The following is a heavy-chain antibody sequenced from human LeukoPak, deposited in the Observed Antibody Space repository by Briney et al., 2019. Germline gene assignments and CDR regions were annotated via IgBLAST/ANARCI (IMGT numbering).Heavy chain of an antibody. V-gene: IGHV1-18*01. Sequence: ASVKVSCKTSGYTFTNYAITWVRQAPGQGLEWMGWISANNANRNYAQKYQGRVTMTTDTSTSTGYMELRSLRFDDTAVYYCARVHSRKDAFDIWGQGTMVTVSS. D-gene: IGHD4-11*01. CDR2: ISANNANR. J-gene: IGHJ3*02. CDR3: ARVHSRKDAFDI. CDR1: GYTFTNYA.